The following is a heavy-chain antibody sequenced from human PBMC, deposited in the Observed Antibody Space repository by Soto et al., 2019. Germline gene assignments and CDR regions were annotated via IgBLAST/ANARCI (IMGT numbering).Heavy chain of an antibody. CDR1: GADINTYS. CDR3: ARDREAGYNFYYGMDV. D-gene: IGHD6-19*01. CDR2: IYTSASI. Sequence: PSETLSLTCSVSGADINTYSWTWIRQPAGKGLEWIGRIYTSASINYNPSLKGRVTLSVDTSTNQVSLRLAAVTAADTAMYYCARDREAGYNFYYGMDVWGQGTTVT. J-gene: IGHJ6*02. V-gene: IGHV4-4*07.